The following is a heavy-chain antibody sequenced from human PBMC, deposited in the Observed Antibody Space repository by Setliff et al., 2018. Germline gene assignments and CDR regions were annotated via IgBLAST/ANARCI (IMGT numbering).Heavy chain of an antibody. Sequence: SETLSLTCTVSGGSISGYYWSWIRQPPGKGLEWIGNIYYTGSPSYSPSLRSRGTISVDTSKNKFSLSLSSVTAADTAIYYCARYNSSAACFDLWGPGTLVTVSS. J-gene: IGHJ5*02. D-gene: IGHD1-20*01. CDR1: GGSISGYY. CDR3: ARYNSSAACFDL. V-gene: IGHV4-59*01. CDR2: IYYTGSP.